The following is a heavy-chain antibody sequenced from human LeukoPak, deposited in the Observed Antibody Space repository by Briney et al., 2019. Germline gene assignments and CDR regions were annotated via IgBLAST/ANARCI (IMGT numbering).Heavy chain of an antibody. D-gene: IGHD2-21*02. CDR3: ARGQAYCGADCYSD. CDR2: IYTGGGT. CDR1: GFSISHYY. J-gene: IGHJ4*02. Sequence: PGGSLRLCCAASGFSISHYYMTWVRQTPGKGLDWVSVIYTGGGTNYGDSVKGRFTISRDNSKNTLYLQMNSLRADDTAIYYCARGQAYCGADCYSDWGQGTLVTVSS. V-gene: IGHV3-66*01.